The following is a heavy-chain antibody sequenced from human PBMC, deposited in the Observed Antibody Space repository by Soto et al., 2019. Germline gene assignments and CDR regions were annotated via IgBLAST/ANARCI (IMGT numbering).Heavy chain of an antibody. D-gene: IGHD6-19*01. Sequence: AETLSLTCIVSVGSISGSYWSWVRQSPGKGLEWLGYVYYTGSTNYSPSLRSRVSISVDTSKNEFSLRLSSVTAADTAVYFCARSVAVPGAHIDYWGQGTQVTVSS. CDR2: VYYTGST. V-gene: IGHV4-59*01. J-gene: IGHJ4*02. CDR3: ARSVAVPGAHIDY. CDR1: VGSISGSY.